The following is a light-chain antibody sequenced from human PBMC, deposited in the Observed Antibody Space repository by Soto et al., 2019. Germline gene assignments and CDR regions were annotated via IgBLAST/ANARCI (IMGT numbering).Light chain of an antibody. J-gene: IGKJ3*01. CDR3: QQYNNWTLFT. CDR1: QSVRSN. V-gene: IGKV3-15*01. Sequence: EIVMTQSPATLSVSPGERATLSCRASQSVRSNLAWYQQKPGQAPRLLIYGASTRDTGIPARFSGSGSGTEFTLTISSLQSEDFSVYYCQQYNNWTLFTFGHGTKVDIK. CDR2: GAS.